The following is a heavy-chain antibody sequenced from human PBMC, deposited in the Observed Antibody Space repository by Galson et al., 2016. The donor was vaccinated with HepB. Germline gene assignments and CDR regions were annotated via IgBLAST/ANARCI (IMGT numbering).Heavy chain of an antibody. CDR3: ARHLSGDDLLTGYYLGQAFDI. CDR2: ISGSGVSI. J-gene: IGHJ3*02. Sequence: SLRLSCAASGFTFSKYDLNWVRQAPGKGLEWLSYISGSGVSIYYADSVEGRFTISRDNAKKSLYLHMNSLRPEDTAVYYCARHLSGDDLLTGYYLGQAFDIWGQGTMVHVSS. D-gene: IGHD3-9*01. V-gene: IGHV3-48*03. CDR1: GFTFSKYD.